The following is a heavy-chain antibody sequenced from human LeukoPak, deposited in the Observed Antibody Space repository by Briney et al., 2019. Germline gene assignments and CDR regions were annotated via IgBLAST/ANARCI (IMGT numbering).Heavy chain of an antibody. J-gene: IGHJ4*02. CDR1: GFTFSDYY. Sequence: GGSLRLSCAASGFTFSDYYMSWIRQAPGKGLEWVSYISSSGSTIYYADSVKGRFTISRDNAKNSLYLQMNSQRAEDTAVYYCAREVGGYSYAHPPEYFDYWGQGTLVTVSS. CDR2: ISSSGSTI. CDR3: AREVGGYSYAHPPEYFDY. V-gene: IGHV3-11*01. D-gene: IGHD5-18*01.